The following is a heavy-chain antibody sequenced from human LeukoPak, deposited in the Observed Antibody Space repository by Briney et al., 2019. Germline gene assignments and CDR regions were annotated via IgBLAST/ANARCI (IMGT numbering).Heavy chain of an antibody. CDR2: IYSGGST. D-gene: IGHD3-10*01. CDR1: GFTFSTYA. V-gene: IGHV3-66*01. CDR3: ARDRWYGAYYFDY. J-gene: IGHJ4*02. Sequence: GGSLRLSCAASGFTFSTYAVNWVRQAPGKGLEWVSVIYSGGSTYYADSVKGRFTISRDNSKNTLYLQMNSLRAEDTAVYYCARDRWYGAYYFDYWGQGTLVTVSS.